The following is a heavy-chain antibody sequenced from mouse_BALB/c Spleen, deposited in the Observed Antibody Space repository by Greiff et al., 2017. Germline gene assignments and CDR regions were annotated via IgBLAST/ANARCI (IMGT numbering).Heavy chain of an antibody. Sequence: VKLMESGAELVRPGASVKLSCKASGYTFTSYWINWVKQRPGQGLEWIGNIYPSDSYTNYNQKFKDKATLTVDKSSSTAYMQLSSPTSEDSAVYYCTRFTTVVAYYIDYWGQGTTLTVSS. CDR2: IYPSDSYT. CDR1: GYTFTSYW. V-gene: IGHV1-69*02. J-gene: IGHJ2*01. D-gene: IGHD1-1*01. CDR3: TRFTTVVAYYIDY.